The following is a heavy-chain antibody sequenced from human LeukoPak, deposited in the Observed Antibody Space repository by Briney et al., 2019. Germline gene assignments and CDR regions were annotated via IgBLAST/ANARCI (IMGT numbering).Heavy chain of an antibody. CDR1: GFTFSSYG. D-gene: IGHD5-18*01. V-gene: IGHV3-33*06. Sequence: GGSLRLSCAASGFTFSSYGMHWVRQAPGKGLEWVAVIWYDGSNKYYADSVKGRFTISRDNSKNTLYLQMNSQRAEDTAVYYCAKEGYSYGSFDYWGQGTLVTVSS. CDR3: AKEGYSYGSFDY. J-gene: IGHJ4*02. CDR2: IWYDGSNK.